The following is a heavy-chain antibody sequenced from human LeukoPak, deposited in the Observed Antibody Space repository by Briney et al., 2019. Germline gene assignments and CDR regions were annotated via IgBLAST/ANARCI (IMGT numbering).Heavy chain of an antibody. V-gene: IGHV3-23*01. J-gene: IGHJ4*02. CDR2: ISGSGDIT. Sequence: PGVSLRLSCAASGFTFSSYAMSWVRQAPGKGREWVSTISGSGDITYYADSVKGRFTISRDNSKNTLYLQMNSLRAEDTALYYCAKDLGYSDYWGQGTLVTVSS. CDR3: AKDLGYSDY. CDR1: GFTFSSYA.